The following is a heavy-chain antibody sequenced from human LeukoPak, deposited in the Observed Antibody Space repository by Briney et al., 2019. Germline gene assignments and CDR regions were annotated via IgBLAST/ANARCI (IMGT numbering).Heavy chain of an antibody. V-gene: IGHV4-30-4*08. J-gene: IGHJ4*02. CDR1: SVSISSADYY. CDR3: ARLKRSGRPAYHFDN. D-gene: IGHD3-3*01. Sequence: SETLSLTCTVSSVSISSADYYWGWIRQPPGKGLEWIGYIYYSGSTYYNPSLKSRLTISVDTAKNQFSLKLNSVTAADTAVFYCARLKRSGRPAYHFDNWGQGTLVTVSS. CDR2: IYYSGST.